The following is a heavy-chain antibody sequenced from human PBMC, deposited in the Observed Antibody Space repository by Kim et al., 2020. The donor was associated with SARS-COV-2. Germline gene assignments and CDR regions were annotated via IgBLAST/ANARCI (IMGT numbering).Heavy chain of an antibody. Sequence: GGSLRLSCAASGFTVSSNYMSWVRQAPGKGLEWVSVIYSGGSTYYADSVKGRFTISRDNSKNTLYLQMNSLRAEDTAVYYCARRQVVVTAIRDAFDIWGQGTMVTVSS. D-gene: IGHD2-21*02. CDR1: GFTVSSNY. CDR2: IYSGGST. CDR3: ARRQVVVTAIRDAFDI. J-gene: IGHJ3*02. V-gene: IGHV3-53*01.